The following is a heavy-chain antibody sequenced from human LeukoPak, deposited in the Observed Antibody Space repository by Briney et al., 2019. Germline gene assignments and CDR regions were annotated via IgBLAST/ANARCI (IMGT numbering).Heavy chain of an antibody. CDR2: IDSGGST. CDR1: GFPFSSNY. Sequence: PGGALRLSCAASGFPFSSNYMSWGRQAPGKGREGVAGIDSGGSTYYADSLKGRFTISRDNSKNTLYLQMTGLRAEDTAVYYCARTDSGYDLYYYYYMDVWGRGTTVTVSS. V-gene: IGHV3-53*01. CDR3: ARTDSGYDLYYYYYMDV. D-gene: IGHD5-12*01. J-gene: IGHJ6*03.